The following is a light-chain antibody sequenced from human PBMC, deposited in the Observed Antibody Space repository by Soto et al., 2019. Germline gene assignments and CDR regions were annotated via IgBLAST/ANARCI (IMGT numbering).Light chain of an antibody. CDR3: QQRSNWPPGYT. V-gene: IGKV3-11*01. CDR1: QSVNTY. Sequence: EIVLTQSPATLSLSPGERATLSCRASQSVNTYLAWYQQKPGQAPRLLIYDSSNRATGTPARFSGSGSGTDFTLTIRSLEPEDFAVYYCQQRSNWPPGYTFGQGTKLEIK. CDR2: DSS. J-gene: IGKJ2*01.